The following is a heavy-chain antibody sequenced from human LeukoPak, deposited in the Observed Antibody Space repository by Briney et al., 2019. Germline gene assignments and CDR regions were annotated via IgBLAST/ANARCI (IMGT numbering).Heavy chain of an antibody. V-gene: IGHV3-21*01. D-gene: IGHD3-3*01. J-gene: IGHJ4*02. CDR2: ISTGGSNM. Sequence: AGRSLRLSCAASAFIFSSFRMNWVRQAPGKGLEWVSSISTGGSNMYYADAVKGRFTISRDNAKNSLYLQMNSLRAEDTAVYYCARRGFCDYWGQGALVTVSS. CDR1: AFIFSSFR. CDR3: ARRGFCDY.